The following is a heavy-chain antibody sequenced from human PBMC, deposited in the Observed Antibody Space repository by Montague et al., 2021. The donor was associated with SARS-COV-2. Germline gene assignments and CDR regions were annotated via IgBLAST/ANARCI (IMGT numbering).Heavy chain of an antibody. D-gene: IGHD6-19*01. CDR2: IDWDDDT. V-gene: IGHV2-70*01. CDR1: GFSVSTSGLC. J-gene: IGHJ2*01. CDR3: GRIPEYSSGGGPDWYFDL. Sequence: PALVKPTQTLTLTCTFSGFSVSTSGLCVSWIRQPPGKALEWLALIDWDDDTYYSTSLKTRLAISKDTSKNQVVLTMTDMDPVDTGTYYCGRIPEYSSGGGPDWYFDLGGRGTLVTVPS.